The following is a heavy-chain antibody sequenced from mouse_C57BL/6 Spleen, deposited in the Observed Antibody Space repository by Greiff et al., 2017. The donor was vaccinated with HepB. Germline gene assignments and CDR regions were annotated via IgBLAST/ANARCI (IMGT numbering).Heavy chain of an antibody. V-gene: IGHV5-4*01. Sequence: EVKVVESGGGLVKPGGSLKLSCAASGFTFSSYAMSWVRQTPEKRLEWVATISDGGSYTYYPDNVKGRFTISRDNAKNNLYLQMSHLKSEDTAMYYCARDRSSYFDYWGQGTTLTVSS. CDR2: ISDGGSYT. CDR1: GFTFSSYA. J-gene: IGHJ2*01. D-gene: IGHD1-3*01. CDR3: ARDRSSYFDY.